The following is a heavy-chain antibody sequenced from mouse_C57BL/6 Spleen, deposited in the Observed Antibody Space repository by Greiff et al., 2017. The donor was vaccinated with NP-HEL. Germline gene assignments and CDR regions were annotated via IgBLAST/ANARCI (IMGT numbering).Heavy chain of an antibody. CDR3: ARYGSSYGVDY. V-gene: IGHV1-19*01. CDR1: GYTFTDYY. J-gene: IGHJ2*01. Sequence: EVQLQQSGPVLVKPGASVKMSCKASGYTFTDYYMNWVKQSHGKSLEWIGVINPYNGGTSYNQKFKGKATLTVDKSSSTAYMELNSLTSEDSAVYYWARYGSSYGVDYWGQGTTLTVSS. D-gene: IGHD1-1*01. CDR2: INPYNGGT.